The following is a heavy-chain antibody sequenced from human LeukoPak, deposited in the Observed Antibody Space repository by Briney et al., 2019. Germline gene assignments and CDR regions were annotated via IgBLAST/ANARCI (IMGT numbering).Heavy chain of an antibody. V-gene: IGHV3-48*01. D-gene: IGHD6-6*01. CDR1: GFTFSSSS. CDR2: ISSSGSLM. CDR3: AKDKAAARHDAFDI. J-gene: IGHJ3*02. Sequence: GGSLRLSCAASGFTFSSSSMNWVRQAPGKGLEWVSYISSSGSLMYYADSLKGRFTISRDNSKNTLYLQMNSLRAEDTAVYYCAKDKAAARHDAFDIWGQGTMVTVSS.